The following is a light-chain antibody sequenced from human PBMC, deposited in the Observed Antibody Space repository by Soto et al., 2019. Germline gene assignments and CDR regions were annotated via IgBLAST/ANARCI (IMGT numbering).Light chain of an antibody. Sequence: DIQMTQSPSTLSASVGDRVTITCRASQSMSSWLAWYQQKPGKAPKRLIYDASSLESGVPSRFSGSGSGTEFTLTISSLQPDDLATYYCQQYNSYSLFTFGPGTKVDLK. J-gene: IGKJ3*01. CDR2: DAS. CDR3: QQYNSYSLFT. V-gene: IGKV1-5*01. CDR1: QSMSSW.